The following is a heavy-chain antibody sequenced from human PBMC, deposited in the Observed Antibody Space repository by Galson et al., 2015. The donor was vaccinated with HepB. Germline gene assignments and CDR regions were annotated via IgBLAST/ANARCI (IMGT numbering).Heavy chain of an antibody. J-gene: IGHJ4*02. D-gene: IGHD2-21*02. Sequence: SLRLSCAASGFTFSSYSMNWVRQAPGKGLEWVSSISSSSSYIYYADSVKGRFTISRDNAKNSLYLQMNSLRAEDTAVYYCARARDPFKGDVGSSFDYWGQGTLVTVSS. V-gene: IGHV3-21*01. CDR2: ISSSSSYI. CDR3: ARARDPFKGDVGSSFDY. CDR1: GFTFSSYS.